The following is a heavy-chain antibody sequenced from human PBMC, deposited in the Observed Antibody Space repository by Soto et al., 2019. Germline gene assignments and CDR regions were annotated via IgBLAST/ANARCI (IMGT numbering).Heavy chain of an antibody. CDR3: ARAPSIMTTVTTGGFDY. J-gene: IGHJ4*02. CDR2: INHRGST. CDR1: SGSISSSNW. Sequence: PSETLSLTCAVSSGSISSSNWWNWVRQPPGKGLEWIGEINHRGSTNYNPSLKSRVTISVDKSKNQFSLKLNSVTAADTAVYYCARAPSIMTTVTTGGFDYWGQGTLVTVSS. V-gene: IGHV4-4*02. D-gene: IGHD4-17*01.